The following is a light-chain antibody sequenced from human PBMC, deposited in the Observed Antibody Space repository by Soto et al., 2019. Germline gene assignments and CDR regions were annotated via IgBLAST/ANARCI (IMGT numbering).Light chain of an antibody. CDR3: QQYDNSPFT. V-gene: IGKV3-20*01. Sequence: GLTHSPSTFSVLAPEGTTLSCRASQSVSGMYLAWYQQTPGQPPRHLIYGTYTRATGIPDRFSGRGSGPDFPLTIRRLEPEDFAMYFCQQYDNSPFTFGPGTKVD. CDR2: GTY. J-gene: IGKJ3*01. CDR1: QSVSGMY.